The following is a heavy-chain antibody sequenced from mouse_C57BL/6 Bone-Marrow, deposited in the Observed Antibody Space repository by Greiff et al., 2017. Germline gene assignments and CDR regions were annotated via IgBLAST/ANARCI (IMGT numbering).Heavy chain of an antibody. CDR2: INPSNGGT. J-gene: IGHJ2*01. Sequence: QVQLQQPGTELVKPGASVKLSCKASGYTFTSYWMHWVKQRPGQGLEWIGNINPSNGGTNYNEQFKSKATLTVDKSSSTAYMQISSLTSEDAAVYYCARSGYYGSSHDYWGQGTTRTVSS. CDR3: ARSGYYGSSHDY. V-gene: IGHV1-53*01. D-gene: IGHD1-1*01. CDR1: GYTFTSYW.